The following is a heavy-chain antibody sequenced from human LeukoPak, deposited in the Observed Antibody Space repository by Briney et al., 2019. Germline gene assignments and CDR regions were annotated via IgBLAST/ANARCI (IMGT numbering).Heavy chain of an antibody. CDR1: GYTFTTYD. CDR3: ARGAASYSGSYDYYYYMDV. CDR2: MNPNSGNT. V-gene: IGHV1-8*03. J-gene: IGHJ6*03. Sequence: ASVKVSCKASGYTFTTYDINWVRQATGQGLEWMGWMNPNSGNTGYAQKFQGRVTITRNTSIGTSYMELSSLRSDGTAVYYCARGAASYSGSYDYYYYMDVWGKGTTVTVSS. D-gene: IGHD1-26*01.